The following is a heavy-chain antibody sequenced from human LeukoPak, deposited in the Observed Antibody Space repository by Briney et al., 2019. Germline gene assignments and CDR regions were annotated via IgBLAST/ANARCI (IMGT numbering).Heavy chain of an antibody. CDR2: ISGDGVST. V-gene: IGHV3-43*02. J-gene: IGHJ4*02. CDR3: AKEGYSHTSNYFDN. CDR1: GFMFDDSA. Sequence: GGSPRLFCAASGFMFDDSAMHWVRQAPGKGLEWVSLISGDGVSTFYADSVKGRFTISRDNSKNSLSLQMDSLTTEDTALYYCAKEGYSHTSNYFDNWGQGILVTVSS. D-gene: IGHD2-15*01.